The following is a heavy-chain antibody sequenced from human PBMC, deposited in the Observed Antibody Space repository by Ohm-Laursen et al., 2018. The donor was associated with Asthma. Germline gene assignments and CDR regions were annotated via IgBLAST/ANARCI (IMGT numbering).Heavy chain of an antibody. CDR2: IIPIFGTA. D-gene: IGHD5-18*01. V-gene: IGHV1-69*13. Sequence: ASVKVSCKASGYTFTSYGISWVRQAPGQGLEWMGGIIPIFGTANYAQKFQGRVTITADESTSTAYMELSSLRSEDTAVYYCASGYSYGSNLDYWGQGTLVTVSS. CDR1: GYTFTSYG. J-gene: IGHJ4*02. CDR3: ASGYSYGSNLDY.